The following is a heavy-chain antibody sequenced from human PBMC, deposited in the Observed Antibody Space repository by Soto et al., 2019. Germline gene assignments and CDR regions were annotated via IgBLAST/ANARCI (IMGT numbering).Heavy chain of an antibody. V-gene: IGHV4-30-4*01. J-gene: IGHJ5*02. D-gene: IGHD3-22*01. CDR3: ARDLGLSGYWWFEP. CDR2: IYYSGST. Sequence: QVQLQESGPGLVKPSQTLSLTCTVSGGSIRSGDYYWSWIRQPPGKGLEWIGYIYYSGSTYYNPSLKSRVTISVDTSKNQFSQKLSFVTAADTAVYYCARDLGLSGYWWFEPWGQGTLVIVST. CDR1: GGSIRSGDYY.